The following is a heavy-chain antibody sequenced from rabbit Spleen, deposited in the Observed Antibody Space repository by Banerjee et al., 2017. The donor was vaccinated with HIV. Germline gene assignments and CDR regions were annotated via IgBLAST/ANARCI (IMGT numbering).Heavy chain of an antibody. D-gene: IGHD1-1*01. J-gene: IGHJ4*01. CDR2: IYTGSSGTT. V-gene: IGHV1S45*01. Sequence: QEQLVESGGDLVKPGASLTLTCTASGFTISSSYYMCWVHQAPGKGLEWIACIYTGSSGTTYYASWAKGRFTITRSTSLNTVTLQLNSLTAADTATYFCARLSSGAFNLWGQGTLVTVS. CDR1: GFTISSSYY. CDR3: ARLSSGAFNL.